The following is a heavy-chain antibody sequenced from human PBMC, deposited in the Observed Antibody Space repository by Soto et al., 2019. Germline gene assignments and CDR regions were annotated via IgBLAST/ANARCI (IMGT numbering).Heavy chain of an antibody. CDR2: ISGTGGHT. Sequence: PGGSLRLSCAASGFTFSSYAMSWVRQAPGKGLEWVSAISGTGGHTYYADSVKGRFTISRDNSKNTLYLQMSSLRADDTAVYYCAKGWGFSNYHFDYWGQGTLVTVSS. J-gene: IGHJ4*02. CDR1: GFTFSSYA. D-gene: IGHD4-4*01. V-gene: IGHV3-23*01. CDR3: AKGWGFSNYHFDY.